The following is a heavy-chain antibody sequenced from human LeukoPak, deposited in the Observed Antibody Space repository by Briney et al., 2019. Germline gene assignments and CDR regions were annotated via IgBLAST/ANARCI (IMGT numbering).Heavy chain of an antibody. V-gene: IGHV1-2*02. Sequence: ASVKVSCKASGYTFTGYYMHWVRQAPGQELEWMGWINPNSGGTNYAQKFQGRVTMTRDTSISTAYMELSRLRSEDTAVYYCASRSGGPNGLDDAFDIWGQGTMVTVSS. CDR2: INPNSGGT. J-gene: IGHJ3*02. CDR3: ASRSGGPNGLDDAFDI. D-gene: IGHD3/OR15-3a*01. CDR1: GYTFTGYY.